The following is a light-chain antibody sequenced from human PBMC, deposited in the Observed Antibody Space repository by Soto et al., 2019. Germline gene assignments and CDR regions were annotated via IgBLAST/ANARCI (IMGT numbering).Light chain of an antibody. CDR2: AAS. V-gene: IGKV3-20*01. J-gene: IGKJ1*01. Sequence: EIVLTQSPGTLSLSPGERATLSCRASQSVSSAYLAWYQHKPGKPPTLLIYAASSRVTGIPDRFSGSGSGTDFTLTISRLEPEDFAVYYCQQYGSSSTWTFGQGTKVEIK. CDR3: QQYGSSSTWT. CDR1: QSVSSAY.